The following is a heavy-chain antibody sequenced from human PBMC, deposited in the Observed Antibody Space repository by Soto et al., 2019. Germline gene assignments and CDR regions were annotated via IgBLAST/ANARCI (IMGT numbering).Heavy chain of an antibody. D-gene: IGHD3-22*01. CDR2: INHSGST. J-gene: IGHJ5*02. CDR3: ARGRREIVVVTSNWFDP. Sequence: SETLSLTCAVYGGSFSGYYWSWIRQPPGKGLEWIGEINHSGSTNYNPSLKSRVTISVDTSKNQFSLKLSSVTAADTAVYYCARGRREIVVVTSNWFDPWGQGTLVTVSS. CDR1: GGSFSGYY. V-gene: IGHV4-34*01.